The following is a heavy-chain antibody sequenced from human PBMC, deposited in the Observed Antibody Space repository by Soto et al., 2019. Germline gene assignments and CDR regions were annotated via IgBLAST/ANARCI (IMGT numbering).Heavy chain of an antibody. CDR1: GDTFNNYA. V-gene: IGHV1-69*12. D-gene: IGHD6-13*01. Sequence: QVQLVQSGAEVRKPGSSVKVSCKASGDTFNNYAISWVRQAPGQGLEWMGGLIPMFAVTNHARKFQDRVTVTADESTTTAFMELSSLRSEDTAVYYCARGFPGVAATGTNYYYHNMDVWGQGTTVTVSS. CDR3: ARGFPGVAATGTNYYYHNMDV. CDR2: LIPMFAVT. J-gene: IGHJ6*02.